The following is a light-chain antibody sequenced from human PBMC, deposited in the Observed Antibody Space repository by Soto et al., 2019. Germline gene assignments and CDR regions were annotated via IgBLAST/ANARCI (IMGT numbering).Light chain of an antibody. J-gene: IGKJ1*01. V-gene: IGKV1-6*01. CDR3: LEDHDYPRS. Sequence: AIQMTQSPPSLSASVGDRVIITCRASQDISKDLGWYQQKPGKAPKFLIYSATSTQGGVPSTFSGSGFGTDFTLTISSLQPEDFATYYCLEDHDYPRSFGQGTKVEF. CDR1: QDISKD. CDR2: SAT.